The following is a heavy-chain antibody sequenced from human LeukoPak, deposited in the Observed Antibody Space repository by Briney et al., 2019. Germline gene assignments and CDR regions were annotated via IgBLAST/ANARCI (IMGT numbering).Heavy chain of an antibody. CDR3: ARLTVKYCSSTSCYARPPTYYYYYGMDV. Sequence: VASVKVSCKASGYTFTSYYMHWVRQAPGQGLEWMGIINPSGGSTSYAQKFQGRVTMTRDTSTSTVYMELSSLRSEDTAVYYCARLTVKYCSSTSCYARPPTYYYYYGMDVWGQGTTVTVSS. V-gene: IGHV1-46*01. CDR1: GYTFTSYY. D-gene: IGHD2-2*01. J-gene: IGHJ6*02. CDR2: INPSGGST.